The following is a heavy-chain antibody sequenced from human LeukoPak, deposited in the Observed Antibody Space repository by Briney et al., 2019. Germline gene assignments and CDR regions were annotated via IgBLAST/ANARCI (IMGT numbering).Heavy chain of an antibody. CDR1: GYFLSSGFY. V-gene: IGHV4-38-2*02. J-gene: IGHJ4*02. D-gene: IGHD3-22*01. Sequence: SETLSLTCNVSGYFLSSGFYWGWIRQPPGKGLEWIASVYHSGTTIYNPPLKSRVTMSMDTSMNHYSLKLRSVTAADTAVYYCARTLSDSSPVATWGQGTLVTVSS. CDR2: VYHSGTT. CDR3: ARTLSDSSPVAT.